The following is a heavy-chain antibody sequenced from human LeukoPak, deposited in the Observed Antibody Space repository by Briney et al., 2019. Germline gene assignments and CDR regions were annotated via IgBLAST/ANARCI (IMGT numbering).Heavy chain of an antibody. Sequence: GGSLRLSCAASGFTFSNYEVNWVRQAPGKGLEWVSYISSGASTIYYADSVKGRFTISRDNAKNSLYLQMNSLRAEDTAVYYCAKGEQWLVLYFQHWGQGTLVTVSS. CDR2: ISSGASTI. D-gene: IGHD6-19*01. J-gene: IGHJ1*01. V-gene: IGHV3-48*03. CDR1: GFTFSNYE. CDR3: AKGEQWLVLYFQH.